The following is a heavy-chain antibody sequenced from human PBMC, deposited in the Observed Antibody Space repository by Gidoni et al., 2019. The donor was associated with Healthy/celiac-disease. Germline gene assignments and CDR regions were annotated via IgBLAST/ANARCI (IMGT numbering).Heavy chain of an antibody. Sequence: EVQLLESGGGLVQPGGSLSLSCSASGFTFRSSAMGWVRESQGKGLEWVSAISGRGGSTFYADSVKGRFTISRDNSKNTLYLKMNSLRAEDTAVYYCAKGRYFDWLLANNWFDPWGQGTLVTVSS. D-gene: IGHD3-9*01. CDR1: GFTFRSSA. V-gene: IGHV3-23*01. CDR2: ISGRGGST. J-gene: IGHJ5*02. CDR3: AKGRYFDWLLANNWFDP.